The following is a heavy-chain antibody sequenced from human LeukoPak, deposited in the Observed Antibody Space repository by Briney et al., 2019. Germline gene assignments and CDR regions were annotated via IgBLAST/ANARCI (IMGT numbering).Heavy chain of an antibody. Sequence: GGSLRLSCAASGFTFSTYWMSWVRRAPGKGLEWVANINQDGGEKYYVDSVKGRFTISRDNAKNSLYLQMNSLRAEDTAVYYCARGDKFSGDYWGQGTLVTVSS. CDR3: ARGDKFSGDY. CDR1: GFTFSTYW. D-gene: IGHD2-15*01. CDR2: INQDGGEK. V-gene: IGHV3-7*04. J-gene: IGHJ4*02.